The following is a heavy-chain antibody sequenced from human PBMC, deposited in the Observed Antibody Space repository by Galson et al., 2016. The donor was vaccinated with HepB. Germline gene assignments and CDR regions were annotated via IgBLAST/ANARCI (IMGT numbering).Heavy chain of an antibody. Sequence: SLRLSCAVSGFTFTTSSMSWVRQAPGKGLEWVSGISQDGLSRYYADSVKGRFTISRDNSKHTLSLQMDSLRAEDTAVYYCATGRGFGNPFDYWGQGTLVTVSS. J-gene: IGHJ4*02. CDR1: GFTFTTSS. D-gene: IGHD3-10*01. CDR3: ATGRGFGNPFDY. V-gene: IGHV3-23*01. CDR2: ISQDGLSR.